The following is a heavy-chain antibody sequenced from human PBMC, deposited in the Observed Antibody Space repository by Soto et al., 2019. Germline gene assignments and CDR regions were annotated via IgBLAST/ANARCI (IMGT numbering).Heavy chain of an antibody. D-gene: IGHD2-15*01. V-gene: IGHV3-23*01. CDR3: AKDEGIVVVVAAHNWFDP. Sequence: EVQLLESGGGLVQPGGSLRLSCAASGFTFSSYAMSWVRQAPGKGLEWVSAISGSGGSTYYADSVKGWFTISRDNSKNTLYLQMNSLRAEDTAVYYCAKDEGIVVVVAAHNWFDPWGQGTLVTVSS. CDR2: ISGSGGST. CDR1: GFTFSSYA. J-gene: IGHJ5*02.